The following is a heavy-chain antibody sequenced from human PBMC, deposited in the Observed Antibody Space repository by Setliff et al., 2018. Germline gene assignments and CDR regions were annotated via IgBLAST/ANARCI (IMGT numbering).Heavy chain of an antibody. J-gene: IGHJ5*02. Sequence: PGGSLRLSCAASGFTFSRYAMHWVRQAPGKGLEWVAIISYDGSNKYYADSVKGRFTISRDNSKNTLHLQMNSLRAEDTAVYYCARVREANWNPWANWFDPWGQGTLVTVSS. CDR3: ARVREANWNPWANWFDP. V-gene: IGHV3-30*04. D-gene: IGHD1-1*01. CDR1: GFTFSRYA. CDR2: ISYDGSNK.